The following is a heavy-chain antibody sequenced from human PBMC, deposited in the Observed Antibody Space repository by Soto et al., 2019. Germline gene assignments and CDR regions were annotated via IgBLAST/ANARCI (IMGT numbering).Heavy chain of an antibody. D-gene: IGHD2-2*01. Sequence: EVQLVESGGGLVQPGGSLRLSCAASGFTFSSYSMNWVRQAPGKGLEWVSYISSSFITIYYADSVKGRFTISRDNAMNSLYLQMTNLRAEDTAVYYCARDCPGSSTTCYGNEWFDSWGQGTLVTVSS. CDR1: GFTFSSYS. V-gene: IGHV3-48*01. CDR2: ISSSFITI. CDR3: ARDCPGSSTTCYGNEWFDS. J-gene: IGHJ5*01.